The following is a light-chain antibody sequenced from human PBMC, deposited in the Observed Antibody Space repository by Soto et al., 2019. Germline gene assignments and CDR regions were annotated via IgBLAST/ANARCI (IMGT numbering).Light chain of an antibody. CDR2: DVS. CDR1: SSDVGNYNY. J-gene: IGLJ2*01. Sequence: QSALTQPASVSGSPGQSITISCTGTSSDVGNYNYVSWYQQHPGKAPKLMIYDVSNRPSGVSNRFSGSKSDNTASLTISGLQAEDEADYYCSSYTSSSTSVFGGGTKLTVL. CDR3: SSYTSSSTSV. V-gene: IGLV2-14*01.